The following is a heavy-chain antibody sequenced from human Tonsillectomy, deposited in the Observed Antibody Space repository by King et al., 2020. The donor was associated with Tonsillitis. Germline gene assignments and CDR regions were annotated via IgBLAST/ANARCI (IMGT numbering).Heavy chain of an antibody. V-gene: IGHV4-39*01. J-gene: IGHJ4*02. CDR1: GGSIIHNIYY. Sequence: LQLQESGPGLVKPSETLSLTCTVSGGSIIHNIYYWGWIRQPPGKGLEWIGNIHYSGGTYYNPSLKSRVTISVDTSKNQFSLRLSSVTAADTAVYYCARRYYYDNTGYCFDAWGQGSLVAVSS. CDR2: IHYSGGT. D-gene: IGHD3-22*01. CDR3: ARRYYYDNTGYCFDA.